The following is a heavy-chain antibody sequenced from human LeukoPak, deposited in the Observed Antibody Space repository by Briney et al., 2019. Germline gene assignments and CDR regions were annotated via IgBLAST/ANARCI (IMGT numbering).Heavy chain of an antibody. J-gene: IGHJ5*02. CDR3: ANSPYYYDSSGLNWFDP. D-gene: IGHD3-22*01. CDR2: ISGGGGST. Sequence: GGSLRLSCAASGSTLSSYSISSVRQAPGGGLEWLSSISGGGGSTYYADSVKGRFTISRDNYKNALYLQMNSLRADDTAVYYFANSPYYYDSSGLNWFDPWGQGTLVTVSS. V-gene: IGHV3-23*01. CDR1: GSTLSSYS.